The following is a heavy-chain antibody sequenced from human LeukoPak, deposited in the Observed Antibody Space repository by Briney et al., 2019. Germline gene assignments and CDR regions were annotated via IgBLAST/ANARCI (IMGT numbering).Heavy chain of an antibody. D-gene: IGHD3-10*01. CDR1: GGSISSSSYY. V-gene: IGHV4-39*02. CDR3: AREDGSGEYFDY. J-gene: IGHJ4*02. Sequence: SETLSLTCTVSGGSISSSSYYWGWIRQPPGKGLEWIGNIYYSGSTYYNPSLKSRVAISVDTSKNQFSLKLSSVTAADTAVYYCAREDGSGEYFDYWGQGTLVTVSS. CDR2: IYYSGST.